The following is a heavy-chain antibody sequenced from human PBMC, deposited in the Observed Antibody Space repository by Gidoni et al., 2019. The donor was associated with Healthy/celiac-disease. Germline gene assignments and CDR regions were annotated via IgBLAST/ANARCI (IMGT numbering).Heavy chain of an antibody. CDR3: ARPLSYSSSWYYFDY. J-gene: IGHJ4*02. V-gene: IGHV3-30-3*01. CDR2: ISYDGSNK. D-gene: IGHD6-13*01. Sequence: QVQLVASGGGVVQPGRSLRLSCAASGFTFSRYAMHWVRQAPGKELEWVAVISYDGSNKYYADSVKGRFTISRDNSKNTLYLQMNSLRAEDTAVYYCARPLSYSSSWYYFDYWGQGTLVTVSS. CDR1: GFTFSRYA.